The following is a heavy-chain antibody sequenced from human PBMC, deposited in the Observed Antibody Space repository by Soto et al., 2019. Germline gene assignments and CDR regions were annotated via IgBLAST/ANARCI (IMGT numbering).Heavy chain of an antibody. Sequence: GGSLRLSCAASGFTFSSYAMSWVRQAPGKGLEWVSGISGSGGSTYYADSMKGRFTISRDNSKNTLYLQMNSLRAEGTAVYYCAKDFPYCGGDCYYFRYFDYWGQGTLVTVSS. CDR3: AKDFPYCGGDCYYFRYFDY. CDR2: ISGSGGST. V-gene: IGHV3-23*01. J-gene: IGHJ4*02. D-gene: IGHD2-21*01. CDR1: GFTFSSYA.